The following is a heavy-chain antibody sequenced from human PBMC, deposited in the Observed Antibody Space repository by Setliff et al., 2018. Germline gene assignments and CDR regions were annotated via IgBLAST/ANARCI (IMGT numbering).Heavy chain of an antibody. CDR1: GFNFSIFA. V-gene: IGHV3-23*01. CDR2: ISHSGGTT. D-gene: IGHD6-19*01. CDR3: AQAAGQQWLPYY. Sequence: HPGGSLRLSCAASGFNFSIFAMTWVRQAPGKGLEWVSGISHSGGTTYYADSVKGRFTISRDNSKNTVFLQVNSLRAEDSAVYYCAQAAGQQWLPYYWGQGTLVTVSS. J-gene: IGHJ4*02.